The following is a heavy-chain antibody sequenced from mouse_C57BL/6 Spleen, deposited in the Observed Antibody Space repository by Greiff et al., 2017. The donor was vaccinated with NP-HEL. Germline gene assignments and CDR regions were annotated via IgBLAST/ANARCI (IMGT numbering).Heavy chain of an antibody. CDR1: GFTFSSYT. D-gene: IGHD1-1*01. J-gene: IGHJ1*03. CDR2: ISAGGGNT. V-gene: IGHV5-9*01. Sequence: DVLLLQSGAGLVKPGASLKLSCAASGFTFSSYTMPWVRQTPGKRLEWVATISAGGGNTYYPDSVKGRSTISRDNAMNTLYLQLSSLRSEDTALYYGAGCYYYGSSSYWYFDVWGTGTTVTVSS. CDR3: AGCYYYGSSSYWYFDV.